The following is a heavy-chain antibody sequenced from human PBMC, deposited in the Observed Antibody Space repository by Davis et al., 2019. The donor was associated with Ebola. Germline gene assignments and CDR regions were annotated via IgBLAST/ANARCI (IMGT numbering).Heavy chain of an antibody. Sequence: AASVKVSCKASGYTFTGYYMHWVRQAPGQGLEWMGGIIPMFGTANYAQKFQGRVTITADKSTSTAYMELSSLRSEDTAVYYCAAEGHSGYGHYPYWGQGTLVTVSS. V-gene: IGHV1-69*06. CDR3: AAEGHSGYGHYPY. D-gene: IGHD5-12*01. J-gene: IGHJ4*02. CDR2: IIPMFGTA. CDR1: GYTFTGYY.